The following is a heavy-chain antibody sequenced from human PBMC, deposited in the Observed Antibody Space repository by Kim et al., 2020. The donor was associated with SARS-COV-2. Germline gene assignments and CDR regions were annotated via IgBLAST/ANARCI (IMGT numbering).Heavy chain of an antibody. J-gene: IGHJ5*02. CDR3: ARSLPVYRGNNNWFDP. V-gene: IGHV5-51*01. Sequence: GESLKISCKGSGYSFTSYWIGWVRQMPGKGLEWMGIIYPGDSDTRYSPSFQGQVTISADKSISTAYLQWSSLKASDTAMYYCARSLPVYRGNNNWFDPWGQGTLVTVSS. CDR1: GYSFTSYW. D-gene: IGHD3-16*02. CDR2: IYPGDSDT.